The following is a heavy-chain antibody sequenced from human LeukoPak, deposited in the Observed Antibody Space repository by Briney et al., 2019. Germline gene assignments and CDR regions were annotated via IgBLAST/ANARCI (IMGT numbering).Heavy chain of an antibody. CDR2: IYPGDSDT. Sequence: GGSLEISLKGSGYSFTSYWIGWGRPVPGKGVEWMGIIYPGDSDTRYSPSFQGQVTISADKSISTAYLQWSSLKASDTAMYYCARGGVEGAYGDYDYWGQGTLVTVSS. V-gene: IGHV5-51*01. CDR1: GYSFTSYW. CDR3: ARGGVEGAYGDYDY. J-gene: IGHJ4*02. D-gene: IGHD4-17*01.